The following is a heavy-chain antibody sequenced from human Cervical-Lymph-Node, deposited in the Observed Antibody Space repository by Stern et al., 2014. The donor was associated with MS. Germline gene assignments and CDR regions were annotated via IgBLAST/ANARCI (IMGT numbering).Heavy chain of an antibody. J-gene: IGHJ4*02. D-gene: IGHD4-17*01. CDR3: VKSRVGGDYGHTDY. CDR2: ISWDGLTT. Sequence: VQLVQSGGVVVQPGGSLRLSCAASGFTFRDYTMHWVRQAPGKGLEWVSLISWDGLTTYYADSVQGRFTISRDNSKNSLYLHMDSLKTDDTALYHCVKSRVGGDYGHTDYWGQGTLVTVSS. CDR1: GFTFRDYT. V-gene: IGHV3-43*01.